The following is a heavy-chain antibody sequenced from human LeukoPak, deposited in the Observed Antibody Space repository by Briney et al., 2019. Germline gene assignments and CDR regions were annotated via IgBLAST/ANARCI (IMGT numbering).Heavy chain of an antibody. V-gene: IGHV4-59*01. CDR1: GGSISSYY. CDR2: IYYSGST. CDR3: ARDLGYYDSSGYQAYWYFDL. D-gene: IGHD3-22*01. J-gene: IGHJ2*01. Sequence: SETLSLTCTVSGGSISSYYWSWIRQPPGKGLEWIGYIYYSGSTNYNPSLKSRVTISVDTSKNQFSLKPSSVTAADTAVYYCARDLGYYDSSGYQAYWYFDLWGRGTLVTVSS.